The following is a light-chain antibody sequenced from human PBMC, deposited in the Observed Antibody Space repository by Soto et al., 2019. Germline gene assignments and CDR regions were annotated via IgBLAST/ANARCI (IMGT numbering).Light chain of an antibody. V-gene: IGKV1-9*01. CDR1: QGISSY. Sequence: DIQLTQSPTFLSASVGDRVTITCRASQGISSYLAWYQQKPGKAPELLIYAASTLQSGVPSRFSGSRSGTEFTLTISSLQPEDFATYYCQQRDSYPITFGQGTRLEIK. J-gene: IGKJ5*01. CDR3: QQRDSYPIT. CDR2: AAS.